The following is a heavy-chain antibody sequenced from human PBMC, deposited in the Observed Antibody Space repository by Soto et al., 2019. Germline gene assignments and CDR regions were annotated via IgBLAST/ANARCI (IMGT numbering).Heavy chain of an antibody. CDR3: ARERDSSRYYYYGMDV. Sequence: SETLSLTCTVSGGSISSSSYYWGWIRQPPGKGLEWIGSIYYSGSTYYNPSLKSRVTISVDTSKNQFSLKLSSVTAADTAVYYCARERDSSRYYYYGMDVWGQGTTVTVSS. J-gene: IGHJ6*02. V-gene: IGHV4-39*02. CDR1: GGSISSSSYY. CDR2: IYYSGST. D-gene: IGHD6-13*01.